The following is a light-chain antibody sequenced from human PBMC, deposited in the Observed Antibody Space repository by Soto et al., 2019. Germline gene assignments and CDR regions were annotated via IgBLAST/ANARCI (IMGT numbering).Light chain of an antibody. CDR2: AVS. J-gene: IGLJ3*02. CDR1: SSDIGAYNY. Sequence: QSALTQPASVSGSPGQSITISCTGTSSDIGAYNYVSWYQHHPGKAPKVMIYAVSNRPSGVSNRFSGSKSGNTASLTISGLQAEDEADYYCSSLASSSTPWVFGGGTKVTVL. CDR3: SSLASSSTPWV. V-gene: IGLV2-14*01.